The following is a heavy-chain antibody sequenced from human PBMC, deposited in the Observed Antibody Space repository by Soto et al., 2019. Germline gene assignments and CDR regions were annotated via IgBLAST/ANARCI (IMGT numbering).Heavy chain of an antibody. CDR2: IIPISGIA. CDR3: ANAARD. V-gene: IGHV1-69*02. J-gene: IGHJ4*02. Sequence: SVKVSCKASGGSFSSYTISWVRQAPGQGLEWMGRIIPISGIANHAQKFQGRVTITADKSKSTAYMEMSSLRSEDTAVYYCANAARDWGQGTLVTVSS. CDR1: GGSFSSYT.